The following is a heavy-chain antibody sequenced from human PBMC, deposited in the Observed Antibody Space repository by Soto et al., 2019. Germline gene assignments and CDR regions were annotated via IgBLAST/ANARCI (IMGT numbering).Heavy chain of an antibody. D-gene: IGHD3-16*02. CDR1: GYTFSSYS. CDR3: ARDPRELSFDAFDI. Sequence: GGSLRLSCAASGYTFSSYSMNWVRQAPGRGLEWVSYISSSSSTIYYADSVKGRFTISRDNAKNSLYLQMNSLRAEDTAVYYCARDPRELSFDAFDIWGQGTMVTVSS. J-gene: IGHJ3*02. V-gene: IGHV3-48*01. CDR2: ISSSSSTI.